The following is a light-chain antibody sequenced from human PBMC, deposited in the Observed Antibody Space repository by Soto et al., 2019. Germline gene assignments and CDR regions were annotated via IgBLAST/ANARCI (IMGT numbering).Light chain of an antibody. CDR1: ESLSYF. J-gene: IGKJ2*01. CDR3: QSYNDWPFA. Sequence: EIVLTQSPGTLSVSPGERVTLSCRASESLSYFLAWYQHKPGQSPRLLIYGVSTRVAGVPSRFSGGGSATDFTLTISSLQSEDFAVYYCQSYNDWPFAFGQGTKLEI. CDR2: GVS. V-gene: IGKV3-15*01.